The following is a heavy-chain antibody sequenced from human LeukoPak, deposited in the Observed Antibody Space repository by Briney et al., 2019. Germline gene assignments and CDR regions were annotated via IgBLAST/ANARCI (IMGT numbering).Heavy chain of an antibody. Sequence: SGGSLRLSCAASGFTFSSYWMSWVRQAPGKGLEWVANIKQDGSEKYYVDSVKGRFTISRDNAKNSLYLQMNSLRAEDTAVYYCARVRYYDTSFANWFDPWGQGTLVTVSS. CDR2: IKQDGSEK. CDR3: ARVRYYDTSFANWFDP. D-gene: IGHD3-9*01. V-gene: IGHV3-7*03. J-gene: IGHJ5*02. CDR1: GFTFSSYW.